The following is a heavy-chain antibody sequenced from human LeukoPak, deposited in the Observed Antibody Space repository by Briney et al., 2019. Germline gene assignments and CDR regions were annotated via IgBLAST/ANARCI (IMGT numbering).Heavy chain of an antibody. J-gene: IGHJ6*03. Sequence: GSLRLSCAASGFTFSSYWMSWVRQAPGKGLEWVANIKQDGSEKYYVDSVKGRFTISRDNAKNSLYLQMNSLRAEDTAVYYCARGVAHVSYYYYYMDVWGKGTTVTVSS. D-gene: IGHD3-16*01. CDR2: IKQDGSEK. CDR3: ARGVAHVSYYYYYMDV. V-gene: IGHV3-7*01. CDR1: GFTFSSYW.